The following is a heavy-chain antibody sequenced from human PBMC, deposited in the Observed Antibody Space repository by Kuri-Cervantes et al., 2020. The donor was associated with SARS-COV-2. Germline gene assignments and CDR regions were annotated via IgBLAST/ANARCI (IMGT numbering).Heavy chain of an antibody. CDR2: ISWNSGSI. D-gene: IGHD3-10*01. CDR1: GFTFDDYA. CDR3: AKDRMVQGVIRGTAFDP. J-gene: IGHJ5*02. V-gene: IGHV3-9*01. Sequence: SLKISCAASGFTFDDYAMHWVRQAPGKGLELVSGISWNSGSIGYADSVRGRFTISRDNAKNSLYLQMNSLRAEDTALYYCAKDRMVQGVIRGTAFDPWGQGTLVTVSS.